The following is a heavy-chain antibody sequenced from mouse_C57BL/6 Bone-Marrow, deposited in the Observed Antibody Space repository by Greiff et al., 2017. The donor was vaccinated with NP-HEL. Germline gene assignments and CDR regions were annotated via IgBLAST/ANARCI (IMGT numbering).Heavy chain of an antibody. CDR2: INPNNGGT. CDR3: AREGDYDDAMDD. J-gene: IGHJ4*01. D-gene: IGHD2-4*01. CDR1: GYTFTDYN. V-gene: IGHV1-18*01. Sequence: EVKLMESGPELVKPGASVKIPCTASGYTFTDYNMDWVKQSHGKSLEWIGDINPNNGGTIYNQKFKGKATLTVDKSSSTAYMELRSLTSEDTAVYYCAREGDYDDAMDDWGQGTSVTVSS.